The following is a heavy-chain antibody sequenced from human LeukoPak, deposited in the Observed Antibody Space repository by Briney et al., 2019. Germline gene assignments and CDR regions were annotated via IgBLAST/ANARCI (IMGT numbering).Heavy chain of an antibody. CDR3: ARPKMGFHFDY. D-gene: IGHD2-8*01. J-gene: IGHJ4*02. CDR2: INPSGGST. V-gene: IGHV1-46*01. Sequence: ASVKVSCKASGYTFTSYYMHWVRQAPGQGLGWMGIINPSGGSTSYAQKFQGRVTMTRDMSTSTVYMELSSLRSEDTAVYYCARPKMGFHFDYWGQGTLVTVSS. CDR1: GYTFTSYY.